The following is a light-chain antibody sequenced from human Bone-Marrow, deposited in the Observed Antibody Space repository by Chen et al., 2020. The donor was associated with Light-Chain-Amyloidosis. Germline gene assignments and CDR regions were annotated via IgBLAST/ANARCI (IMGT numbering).Light chain of an antibody. J-gene: IGLJ2*01. V-gene: IGLV3-21*02. CDR1: DIGSRS. CDR2: DDS. CDR3: QVWDIRSSHVA. Sequence: SYVLTQAPSVSVAPGQTAAPPCGGKDIGSRSVHWYQQKPGQAPVVVVHDDSDRPSGIPERFSGSNSGNTATLTITRVEVGDEADYYCQVWDIRSSHVAFGGGTKLTVL.